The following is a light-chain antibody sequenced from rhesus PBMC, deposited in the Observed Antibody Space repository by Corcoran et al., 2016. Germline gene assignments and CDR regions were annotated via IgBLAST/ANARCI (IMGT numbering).Light chain of an antibody. Sequence: DIQMTQSPSSLSASVGDRVTITCRASESVNDYLHWYQQQPGKAPKPLIYKASTLQSGVPSRFSGRGSGTDFTRTLSSLQPEDFATYYCQHSYGTPYSFGQGTKVEIK. CDR1: ESVNDY. J-gene: IGKJ2*01. CDR3: QHSYGTPYS. CDR2: KAS. V-gene: IGKV1-74*01.